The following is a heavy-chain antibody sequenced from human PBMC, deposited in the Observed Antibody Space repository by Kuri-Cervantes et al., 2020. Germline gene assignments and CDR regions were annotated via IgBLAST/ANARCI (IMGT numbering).Heavy chain of an antibody. CDR1: GGSISPYY. Sequence: GSLRLSCSVSGGSISPYYWSWFRQPPGKGLEWIGYICYSGTTTYNPSLNSRVTISVDTSKNQFSLKLTSVAAADTAVYYCARVVLLGNWFDPWGQGTLVTVSS. CDR2: ICYSGTT. D-gene: IGHD2/OR15-2a*01. J-gene: IGHJ5*02. V-gene: IGHV4-59*01. CDR3: ARVVLLGNWFDP.